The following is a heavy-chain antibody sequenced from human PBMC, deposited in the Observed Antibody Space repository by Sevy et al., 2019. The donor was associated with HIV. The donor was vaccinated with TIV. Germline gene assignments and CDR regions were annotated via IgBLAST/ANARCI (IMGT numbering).Heavy chain of an antibody. CDR2: TYYGGST. CDR1: VASIGRGDYY. CDR3: ARGGGDHFVPAAIRD. Sequence: SETLSLTCTVFVASIGRGDYYWSWIRQPPGKGLEGIGYTYYGGSTSYNPSLKIRVTISVDTSKNQFSLKLSSVTAADTAVYYCARGGGDHFVPAAIRDWGQGTLVTVSS. D-gene: IGHD2-2*02. J-gene: IGHJ4*02. V-gene: IGHV4-30-4*01.